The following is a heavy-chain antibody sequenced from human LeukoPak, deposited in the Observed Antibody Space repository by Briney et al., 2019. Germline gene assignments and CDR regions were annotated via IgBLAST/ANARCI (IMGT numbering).Heavy chain of an antibody. D-gene: IGHD3-3*01. CDR1: GFTFSSYA. CDR2: ISGSGGST. CDR3: AREVGDFWSGYALGY. J-gene: IGHJ4*02. Sequence: GGSLRLSCAASGFTFSSYAMSWVRQAPGKGLEWVSAISGSGGSTYYVDSVKGRFTISRDNSKNTLYLQMNSLRAEDTAVYYCAREVGDFWSGYALGYWGQGTLVTVSS. V-gene: IGHV3-23*01.